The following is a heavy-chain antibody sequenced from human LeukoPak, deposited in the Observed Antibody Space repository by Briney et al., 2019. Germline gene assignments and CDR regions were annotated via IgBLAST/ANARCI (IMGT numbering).Heavy chain of an antibody. CDR3: AKLSGSNPFDY. CDR1: GFTFSSYA. Sequence: GFLRLSCAASGFTFSSYAMNWVRQAPGKGLEWVSSISEGAGRTYYADSVRGRFAISRDNSKNMLFLDKSSLRAEDSAVYYCAKLSGSNPFDYWAQGTLVTVSS. V-gene: IGHV3-23*01. D-gene: IGHD1-26*01. CDR2: ISEGAGRT. J-gene: IGHJ4*02.